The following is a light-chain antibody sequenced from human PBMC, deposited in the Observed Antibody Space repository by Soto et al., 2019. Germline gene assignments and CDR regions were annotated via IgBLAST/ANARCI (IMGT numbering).Light chain of an antibody. Sequence: EIVLTQSPATLSLSPGERAALSCRASQGVGRFLAWYQQKPGQAPRLLIYDASNRATGIPARFSGSGSVTDFTLAIDNLEPEDFAVYYCQQRGGWPNTFGGGTKV. V-gene: IGKV3-11*01. J-gene: IGKJ4*01. CDR1: QGVGRF. CDR3: QQRGGWPNT. CDR2: DAS.